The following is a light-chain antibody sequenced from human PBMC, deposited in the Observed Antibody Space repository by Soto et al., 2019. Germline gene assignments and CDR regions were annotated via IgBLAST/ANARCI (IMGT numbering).Light chain of an antibody. Sequence: DIQMTQSPSTLSASVGDRVTITCRASQSFSTWLAWYQQKPGEAPKLLIYDASTLASGVPSRFSGGGSGTEFTITISSLQPDDFAVYYCQQYNFYPRTFGQGTKVEV. CDR3: QQYNFYPRT. CDR1: QSFSTW. V-gene: IGKV1-5*01. CDR2: DAS. J-gene: IGKJ1*01.